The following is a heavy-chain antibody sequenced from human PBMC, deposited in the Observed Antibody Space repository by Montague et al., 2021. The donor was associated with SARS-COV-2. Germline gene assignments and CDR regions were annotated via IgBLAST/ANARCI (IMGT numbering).Heavy chain of an antibody. CDR1: GGSTNYYY. Sequence: SETLSLTCIVSGGSTNYYYWSWIRQPPGKGLEWIGYMYYSGSTNYNPSLKSRVTMSIDRSKNQFSLKLRSLTAADTAVYYCARVARYCTNGVCQTYYYYGLDVWGQGTTVTVSS. V-gene: IGHV4-59*01. CDR3: ARVARYCTNGVCQTYYYYGLDV. D-gene: IGHD2-8*01. CDR2: MYYSGST. J-gene: IGHJ6*02.